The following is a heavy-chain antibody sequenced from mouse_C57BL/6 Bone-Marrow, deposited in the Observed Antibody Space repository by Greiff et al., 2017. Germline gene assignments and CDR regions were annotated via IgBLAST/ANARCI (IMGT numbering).Heavy chain of an antibody. Sequence: QVQLQQPGAELVRPGSSVKLSCKASGYTFTSYWMDWVKQRPGQGLEWIGNIYPSDSETHYNQKFKDKATLTVDKSSSTAYMQLSSLTSEDSAVYYCAIIEGGYRYYFDYWGQGTTLTVSS. CDR3: AIIEGGYRYYFDY. D-gene: IGHD2-2*01. V-gene: IGHV1-61*01. J-gene: IGHJ2*01. CDR1: GYTFTSYW. CDR2: IYPSDSET.